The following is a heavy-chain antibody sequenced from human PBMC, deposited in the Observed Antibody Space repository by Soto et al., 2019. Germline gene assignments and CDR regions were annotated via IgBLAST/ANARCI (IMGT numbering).Heavy chain of an antibody. CDR3: ARAQYSSRWYPFDY. Sequence: QVQLVESGGGVVQPGRSLRLPCAASGFTFSSYGMHWVRQAPGKGLEWVAVIWYDGSNEYYADSVKGRFTISRDNSKNTLYLQMNSLRAEDTAVYYCARAQYSSRWYPFDYWGQGTLVTVSS. J-gene: IGHJ4*02. CDR1: GFTFSSYG. CDR2: IWYDGSNE. V-gene: IGHV3-33*01. D-gene: IGHD6-13*01.